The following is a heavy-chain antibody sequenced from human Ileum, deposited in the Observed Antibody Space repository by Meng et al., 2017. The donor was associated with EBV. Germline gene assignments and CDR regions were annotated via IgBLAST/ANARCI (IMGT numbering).Heavy chain of an antibody. V-gene: IGHV3-73*02. CDR1: GFPFSGSP. CDR3: TRQVIGTAALDP. J-gene: IGHJ5*02. D-gene: IGHD1-20*01. Sequence: EVQLVGPGGGLVQPGGSLKLSCAASGFPFSGSPMHWVRQASGKGLEWVGRIRDKANSYETGYGASVKGRFTISRDDSKNTAFLQMNSLKNEDTAVYYCTRQVIGTAALDPWGQGTLVTVSS. CDR2: IRDKANSYET.